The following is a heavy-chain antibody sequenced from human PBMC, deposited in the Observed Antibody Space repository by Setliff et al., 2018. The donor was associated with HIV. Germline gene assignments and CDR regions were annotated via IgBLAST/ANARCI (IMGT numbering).Heavy chain of an antibody. CDR3: ARVGHQQLVLNDALDI. D-gene: IGHD6-13*01. CDR2: IYTSGST. V-gene: IGHV4-4*07. Sequence: NPSETLSLTCTVSGGSISSYYWSWIRQPAGKGLEWIGRIYTSGSTNYNPSLKSRVTMSVDTAKNQFSLKLSSVTAADTAVYYCARVGHQQLVLNDALDIWGQGTMVTVS. CDR1: GGSISSYY. J-gene: IGHJ3*02.